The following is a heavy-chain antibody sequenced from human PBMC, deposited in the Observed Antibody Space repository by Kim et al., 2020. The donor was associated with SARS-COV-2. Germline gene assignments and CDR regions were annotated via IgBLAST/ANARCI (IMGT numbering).Heavy chain of an antibody. V-gene: IGHV3-43*02. CDR3: TTPGGWDRTGYFDY. CDR1: GFTFDDYA. Sequence: GGSLRLSCAASGFTFDDYAMHWVRQAPGKGLEWVSLISGDGGSTYYADSVKGRFTISRDNSKNSLYLQMNSLRTEDTALYYCTTPGGWDRTGYFDYWGQGTLVTVSP. D-gene: IGHD6-19*01. CDR2: ISGDGGST. J-gene: IGHJ4*02.